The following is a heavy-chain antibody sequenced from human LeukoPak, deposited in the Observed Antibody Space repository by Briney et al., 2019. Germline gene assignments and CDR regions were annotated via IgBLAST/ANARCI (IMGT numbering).Heavy chain of an antibody. CDR1: DFSFTTYA. D-gene: IGHD1-14*01. Sequence: GGSLRLSCAASDFSFTTYAMSWVRQAPGKGLEWVSFIYSDGSTYYADSVRGRFTISRDNSKNTLFLQMNSLRAEDTAVYYCARRAGIYSHPYDYWGQGTLVTVSS. CDR2: IYSDGST. V-gene: IGHV3-53*01. J-gene: IGHJ4*02. CDR3: ARRAGIYSHPYDY.